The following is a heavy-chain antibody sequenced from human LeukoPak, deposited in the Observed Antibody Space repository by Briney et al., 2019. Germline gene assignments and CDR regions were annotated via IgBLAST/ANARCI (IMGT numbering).Heavy chain of an antibody. CDR2: ISGSGGST. J-gene: IGHJ4*02. V-gene: IGHV3-23*01. Sequence: PGGSLRLSCAASGFTFSSYAMSWVRQAPGKGLEWVSAISGSGGSTYYADSVKGRFTISRDNSKNTLYLQMNSLRAEDTAVCYCARDCGGDCYYDYWGQGTLVTVSS. D-gene: IGHD2-21*01. CDR1: GFTFSSYA. CDR3: ARDCGGDCYYDY.